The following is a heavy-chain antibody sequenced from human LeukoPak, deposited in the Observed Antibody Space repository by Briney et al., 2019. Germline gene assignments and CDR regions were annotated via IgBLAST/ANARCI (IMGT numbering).Heavy chain of an antibody. CDR1: GFSFDNYA. J-gene: IGHJ3*02. CDR3: AKDRTPYSRSGGYYLGAFDI. CDR2: LSGTGGGT. V-gene: IGHV3-23*01. D-gene: IGHD3-10*01. Sequence: GGSLRLSCAASGFSFDNYAMTWVRQAPGKGLEWVPSLSGTGGGTWYAGSVKGRFTISRDNSKNTVYLQMNSLRVEDTAIYYCAKDRTPYSRSGGYYLGAFDIWGHGTLLTVSS.